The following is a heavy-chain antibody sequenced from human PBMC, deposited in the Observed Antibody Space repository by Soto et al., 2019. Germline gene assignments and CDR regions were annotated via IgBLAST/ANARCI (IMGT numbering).Heavy chain of an antibody. CDR1: GQSFSGHS. CDR2: INESGST. V-gene: IGHV4-34*01. D-gene: IGHD1-1*01. J-gene: IGHJ4*02. Sequence: QVQLQQWGAGLVKTSETLSLSCAVYGQSFSGHSWAWIRQPPGKGLEWIGEINESGSTYYNPSLKSRVTISTDTSKNQFSLKLSSVSAADTAAYFCARGSGIVALPGELEDVKYDYWGQGTLVNDSS. CDR3: ARGSGIVALPGELEDVKYDY.